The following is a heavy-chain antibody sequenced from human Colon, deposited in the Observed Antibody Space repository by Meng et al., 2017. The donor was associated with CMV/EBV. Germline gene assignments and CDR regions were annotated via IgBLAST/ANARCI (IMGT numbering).Heavy chain of an antibody. CDR2: IYDTGTR. V-gene: IGHV3-66*01. CDR1: GFSVSRNY. J-gene: IGHJ4*02. Sequence: GESLKISCAASGFSVSRNYISWVRQRPGQGLEWLSVIYDTGTRYYADSVKGRFTVSRDESKNTVFLQMNNLRAEDTAVYYCAGNRLECGGDCYFADSWGQGTLVTVSS. CDR3: AGNRLECGGDCYFADS. D-gene: IGHD2-21*02.